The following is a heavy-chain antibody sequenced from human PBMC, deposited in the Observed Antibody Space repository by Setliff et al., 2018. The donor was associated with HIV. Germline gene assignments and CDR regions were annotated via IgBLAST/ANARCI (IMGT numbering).Heavy chain of an antibody. Sequence: ASVKVSCTASGYTFIHFGISWARQAPGQGLEWMGWISTYNGNTSYAQKFQGRVTMTTDTSTSTAYMGLRCLRSDDTALYYCARDGFVDRATGTTHLDSWGQGTLVTVSS. CDR3: ARDGFVDRATGTTHLDS. V-gene: IGHV1-18*01. CDR1: GYTFIHFG. CDR2: ISTYNGNT. D-gene: IGHD1-1*01. J-gene: IGHJ5*01.